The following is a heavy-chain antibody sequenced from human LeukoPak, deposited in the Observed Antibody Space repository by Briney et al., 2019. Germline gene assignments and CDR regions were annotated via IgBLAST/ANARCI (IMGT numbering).Heavy chain of an antibody. V-gene: IGHV4-59*01. CDR2: INYIGSS. CDR3: ASACNMVTDAFGI. J-gene: IGHJ3*02. Sequence: SETLSLTCTVSGGTFSSYYWSWFRQPPGKGLEWVANINYIGSSNSNPSLESRVTLSIDTSKNQFSLKLSSVTAADTAVYYCASACNMVTDAFGIWGQGTRVTVSS. D-gene: IGHD2-21*02. CDR1: GGTFSSYY.